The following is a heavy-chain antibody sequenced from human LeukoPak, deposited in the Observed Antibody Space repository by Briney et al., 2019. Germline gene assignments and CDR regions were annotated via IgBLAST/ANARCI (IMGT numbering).Heavy chain of an antibody. CDR2: INHSGST. CDR3: ARHVAAVDY. Sequence: PSETLSLTCAVYGGSFSGYYWSWIRQPPGKGLEWIGEINHSGSTNYNPSLKSRVTISVDTSKNQFSLKLSSVTAADTAVYYCARHVAAVDYWGQGTLVTVSS. V-gene: IGHV4-34*01. CDR1: GGSFSGYY. D-gene: IGHD6-25*01. J-gene: IGHJ4*02.